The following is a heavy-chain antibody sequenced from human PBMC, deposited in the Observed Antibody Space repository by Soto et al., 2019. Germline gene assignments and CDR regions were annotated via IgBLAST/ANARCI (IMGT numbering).Heavy chain of an antibody. CDR2: FWYDASDK. Sequence: QVQVVESGGGVVPPGGSLRLSCVVSGFTFTSYSMHWVRQAPGKGLEWVATFWYDASDKAYADSVEGRFTISRNPSRRTVFLQMDNLRAEDKAMYYWVFGAWDEFFFDYWGQEILVTVSP. CDR1: GFTFTSYS. J-gene: IGHJ4*02. D-gene: IGHD3-10*02. CDR3: VFGAWDEFFFDY. V-gene: IGHV3-33*01.